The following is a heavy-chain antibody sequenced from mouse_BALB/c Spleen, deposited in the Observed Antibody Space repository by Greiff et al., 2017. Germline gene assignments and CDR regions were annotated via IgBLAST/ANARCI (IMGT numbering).Heavy chain of an antibody. CDR1: GFTFSSYA. J-gene: IGHJ4*01. CDR2: ISSGGST. D-gene: IGHD1-1*01. CDR3: ARAQYYYGSKGYAMDY. Sequence: EVMLVESGGGLVKPGGSLKLSCAASGFTFSSYAMSWVRQTPEKRLEWVASISSGGSTYYPDSVKGRFTISRDNARNILYLQMSSLRSEDTAMYYCARAQYYYGSKGYAMDYWGQGTSVTVSS. V-gene: IGHV5-6-5*01.